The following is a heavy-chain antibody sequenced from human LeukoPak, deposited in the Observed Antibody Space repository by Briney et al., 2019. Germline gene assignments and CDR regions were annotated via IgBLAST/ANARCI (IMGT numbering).Heavy chain of an antibody. V-gene: IGHV1-2*02. D-gene: IGHD6-13*01. J-gene: IGHJ4*02. CDR1: GYTFTGYY. Sequence: ASVKVSCKASGYTFTGYYMHWVRQAPGQGLEWMGWINPNSGGTNYAQKFQGRVTMTRDTSISTAYMELSRLRSDDTAVYYCARATPTFAVGIAAASDYWCQGTLVTVSS. CDR2: INPNSGGT. CDR3: ARATPTFAVGIAAASDY.